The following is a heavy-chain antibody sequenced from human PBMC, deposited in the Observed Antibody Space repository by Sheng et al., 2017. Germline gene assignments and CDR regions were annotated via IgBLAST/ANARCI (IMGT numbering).Heavy chain of an antibody. D-gene: IGHD6-6*01. CDR2: INHSGST. CDR1: GGSFSGYY. V-gene: IGHV4-34*01. J-gene: IGHJ4*02. CDR3: ARVPQVVLAARLKRPYFDY. Sequence: QVQLQQWGAGLLKPSETLSLTCAVYGGSFSGYYWSWIRQPPGKGLDWIGEINHSGSTNYNPSLKSRVTISVDTSKNQFSLKLSSVTAADTAVYYCARVPQVVLAARLKRPYFDYWGQGTLVTVSS.